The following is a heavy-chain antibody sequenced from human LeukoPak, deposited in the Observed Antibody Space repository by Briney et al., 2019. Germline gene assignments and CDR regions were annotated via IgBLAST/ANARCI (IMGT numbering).Heavy chain of an antibody. J-gene: IGHJ4*02. D-gene: IGHD2-2*01. CDR2: IHYSGST. CDR1: GASISSHY. CDR3: GRAGPGAFFDH. V-gene: IGHV4-59*11. Sequence: SETLSLTCSVSGASISSHYWSWIRQPPGKGLEWIGYIHYSGSTNCNPSLKSRVTISLDTSKNQFSLKLTSVTAADTAVYYCGRAGPGAFFDHWGRGALVTVSS.